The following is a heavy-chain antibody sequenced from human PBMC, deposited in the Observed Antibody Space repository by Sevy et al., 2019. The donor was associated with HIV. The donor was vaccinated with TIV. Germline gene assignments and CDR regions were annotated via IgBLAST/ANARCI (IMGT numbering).Heavy chain of an antibody. CDR3: AMPFTVTGLHDY. Sequence: ASVKVSCKASGYTFTGYYMHWVRQAPGQGLEWMGWINPKSGGTNYALKFQGRVTMTRDTSISTAYMELSRLRSDDTAVYYCAMPFTVTGLHDYWGQGTLVTVSS. CDR1: GYTFTGYY. CDR2: INPKSGGT. J-gene: IGHJ4*02. D-gene: IGHD4-17*01. V-gene: IGHV1-2*02.